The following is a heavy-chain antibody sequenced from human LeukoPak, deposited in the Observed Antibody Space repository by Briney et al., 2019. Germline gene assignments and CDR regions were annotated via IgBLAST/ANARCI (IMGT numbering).Heavy chain of an antibody. J-gene: IGHJ3*02. Sequence: GESLRLSCAASEFTFTTYSMAWVRQAPGKGLEWVSSISSSATYRYYADSVNGRFTISRDNAKNSLYLQMSSLRAEDTAVYYCARRAYGAFGIWGQGTMVTVSS. D-gene: IGHD3-16*01. CDR2: ISSSATYR. CDR1: EFTFTTYS. CDR3: ARRAYGAFGI. V-gene: IGHV3-21*01.